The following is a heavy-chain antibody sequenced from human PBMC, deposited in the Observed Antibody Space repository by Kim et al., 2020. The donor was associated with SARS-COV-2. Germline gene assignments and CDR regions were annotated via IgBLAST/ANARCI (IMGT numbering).Heavy chain of an antibody. CDR1: GFTFSSYA. Sequence: GGSLRLSCAASGFTFSSYAMSWVRQAPGKGLEWVSAISGSGGSTYYADSVKGRFTISRDNSKNTLYLQMNSLRAEDTAVYYCAVSEGYCSSTSCYGYYYYGMDVWGHGTTVTVSS. J-gene: IGHJ6*02. V-gene: IGHV3-23*01. D-gene: IGHD2-2*01. CDR2: ISGSGGST. CDR3: AVSEGYCSSTSCYGYYYYGMDV.